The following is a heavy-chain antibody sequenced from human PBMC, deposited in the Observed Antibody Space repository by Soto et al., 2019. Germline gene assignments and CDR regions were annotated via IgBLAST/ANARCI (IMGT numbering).Heavy chain of an antibody. CDR3: AKDKPGTTSFDY. Sequence: EVQLLESGGGLVQPGGSLRLSCAASGFTISSNAMYWVRQAPGKGLEWVPGISDRGDTTHYADSVKGRFTISRDTSKNTLYLQLNTLRADDTAVYYCAKDKPGTTSFDYWGQGTLVTVSS. CDR1: GFTISSNA. D-gene: IGHD1-1*01. J-gene: IGHJ4*02. V-gene: IGHV3-23*01. CDR2: ISDRGDTT.